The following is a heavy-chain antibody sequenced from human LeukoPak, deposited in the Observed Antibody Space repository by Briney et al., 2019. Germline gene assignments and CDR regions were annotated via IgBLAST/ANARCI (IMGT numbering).Heavy chain of an antibody. Sequence: GGSLRLSCSASGFIFNNYGLMWVRQAPGKGPEWVSAISNDGGGTTYADFAKGRFTISRDNSKNTLSLQMNSLRPEDTALYYCAKGNSGYFADLWGQGTVATVSS. J-gene: IGHJ5*02. D-gene: IGHD3-22*01. CDR3: AKGNSGYFADL. V-gene: IGHV3-23*01. CDR2: ISNDGGGT. CDR1: GFIFNNYG.